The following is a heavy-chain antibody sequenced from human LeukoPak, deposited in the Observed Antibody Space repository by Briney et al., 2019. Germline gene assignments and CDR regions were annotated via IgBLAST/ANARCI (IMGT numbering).Heavy chain of an antibody. CDR3: ARNRPGGSYGGSDAFDI. D-gene: IGHD1-26*01. CDR1: GYTFTSYA. Sequence: ASVKVSCKASGYTFTSYAMNWVRQAPGQGLEWMGWINPNSGGTNYAQKFQGWVTMTRDTSISTAYMELSRLRSDDTAVYYCARNRPGGSYGGSDAFDIWGQGTMVTVSS. J-gene: IGHJ3*02. V-gene: IGHV1-2*04. CDR2: INPNSGGT.